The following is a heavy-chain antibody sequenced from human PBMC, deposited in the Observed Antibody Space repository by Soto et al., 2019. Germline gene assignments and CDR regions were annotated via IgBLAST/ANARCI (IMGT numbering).Heavy chain of an antibody. J-gene: IGHJ4*02. Sequence: SETLSLTCTVSGGSISSSSYYWGWIRQPPGKGLEWIGSIYYSGSTYYNPSLKSRVTISVDTSKNQFSLKRSSVTAADTALYYCARHSRVKNNEKGNYCSGGSCYSAMFDYWGQGTLVTVSS. CDR2: IYYSGST. D-gene: IGHD2-15*01. CDR1: GGSISSSSYY. CDR3: ARHSRVKNNEKGNYCSGGSCYSAMFDY. V-gene: IGHV4-39*01.